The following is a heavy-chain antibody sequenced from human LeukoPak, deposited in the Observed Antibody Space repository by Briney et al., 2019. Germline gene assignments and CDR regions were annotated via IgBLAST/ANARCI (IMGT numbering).Heavy chain of an antibody. CDR1: GFTFSSYG. Sequence: GGSLRLSCAASGFTFSSYGMHWVRQAPGKGLEWVAFIRYDGSNKYYADSVKGRFTISRDNSKNTLYLQMNSLRAEDTAVYYCAKEFYYGSGSISDHWFDPWGQGTLVTVSS. V-gene: IGHV3-30*02. D-gene: IGHD3-10*01. CDR3: AKEFYYGSGSISDHWFDP. J-gene: IGHJ5*02. CDR2: IRYDGSNK.